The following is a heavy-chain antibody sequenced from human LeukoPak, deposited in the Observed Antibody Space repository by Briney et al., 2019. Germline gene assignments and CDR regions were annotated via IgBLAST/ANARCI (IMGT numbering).Heavy chain of an antibody. Sequence: SVKVSCEASGGTFSSYAISWVRQAPGQGLEWMGRITPIFGTANYAQKFQGRVTITADKSTNTAYMELSSLRSEDTAVYYCARDGAGGYCSSTRCYVFDPWGQGTLVTVSS. V-gene: IGHV1-69*06. CDR2: ITPIFGTA. D-gene: IGHD2-2*01. CDR3: ARDGAGGYCSSTRCYVFDP. J-gene: IGHJ5*02. CDR1: GGTFSSYA.